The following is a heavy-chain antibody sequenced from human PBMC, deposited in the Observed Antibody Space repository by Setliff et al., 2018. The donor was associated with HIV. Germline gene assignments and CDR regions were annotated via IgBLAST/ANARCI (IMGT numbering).Heavy chain of an antibody. D-gene: IGHD6-13*01. CDR2: IYHNGIT. Sequence: SETLSLTCGVSGYSISSGYYWGWIRQPPGKGLEWIGSIYHNGITYYSPSLKSRVSISLDPSTKQVSLRLRSVTAADTAVYYCARSLTKQLVLGTSREYYFDSWGLGALVTVSS. CDR1: GYSISSGYY. V-gene: IGHV4-38-2*01. J-gene: IGHJ4*02. CDR3: ARSLTKQLVLGTSREYYFDS.